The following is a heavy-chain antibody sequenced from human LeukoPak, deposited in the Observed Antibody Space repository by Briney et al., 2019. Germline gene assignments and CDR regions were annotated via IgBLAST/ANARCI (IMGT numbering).Heavy chain of an antibody. CDR2: INPNGGGT. CDR1: GGTFSSYA. J-gene: IGHJ4*02. D-gene: IGHD1-14*01. V-gene: IGHV1-46*01. Sequence: GASVKVSCKASGGTFSSYAISWVRQAPGQGLEWMGIINPNGGGTNYAQKFQGRVTMTRDTSTSTVYMDLSSLTSEDTALYYCARGVDNSRYYFDYWGQGTLVTVSS. CDR3: ARGVDNSRYYFDY.